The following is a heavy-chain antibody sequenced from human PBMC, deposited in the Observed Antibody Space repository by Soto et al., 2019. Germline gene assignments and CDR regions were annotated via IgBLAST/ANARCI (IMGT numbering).Heavy chain of an antibody. CDR3: ARDGYCSGGSCYSNDYYYMDV. Sequence: GGSLRLSCAASGFTFSSYGMHWFRQAPGKGLEWVAVIWYDGSNKYYADSVKGRFTISRDNSKNTLYLQMNSLRAEDTAVYYCARDGYCSGGSCYSNDYYYMDVWGKGTTVTVSS. D-gene: IGHD2-15*01. CDR2: IWYDGSNK. CDR1: GFTFSSYG. J-gene: IGHJ6*03. V-gene: IGHV3-33*01.